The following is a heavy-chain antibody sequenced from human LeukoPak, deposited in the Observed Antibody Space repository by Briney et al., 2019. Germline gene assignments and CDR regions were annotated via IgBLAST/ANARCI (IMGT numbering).Heavy chain of an antibody. CDR2: IADSGDNT. CDR1: GFTFSSYW. Sequence: PGGSLRLSCAASGFTFSSYWMSWVRQAPGKGLEYVSAIADSGDNTVYADSVRGRFSMSRDNSKTTLYLQMNTLRAEDTAIYFCARGTLPYCTAGTCYPLDYWGQGTLVTVSS. J-gene: IGHJ4*02. D-gene: IGHD2-15*01. V-gene: IGHV3-23*01. CDR3: ARGTLPYCTAGTCYPLDY.